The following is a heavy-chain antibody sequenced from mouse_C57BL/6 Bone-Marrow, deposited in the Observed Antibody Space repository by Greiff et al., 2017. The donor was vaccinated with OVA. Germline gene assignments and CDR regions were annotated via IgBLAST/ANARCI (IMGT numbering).Heavy chain of an antibody. J-gene: IGHJ3*01. CDR1: GFTFSNYW. Sequence: EVQGVESGGGLVQPGGSMKLSCVASGFTFSNYWMNWVRQSPEKGLEWVAQIRLKSDNYATHYAESVKGRFTISRDDSKSSVYLQMNNLRAEDTGIYYCTVHRSWFAYWGQGTLVTVSA. CDR2: IRLKSDNYAT. D-gene: IGHD2-14*01. V-gene: IGHV6-3*01. CDR3: TVHRSWFAY.